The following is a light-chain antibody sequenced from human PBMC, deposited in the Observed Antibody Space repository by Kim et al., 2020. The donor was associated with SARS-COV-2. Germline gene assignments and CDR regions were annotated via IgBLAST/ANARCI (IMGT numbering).Light chain of an antibody. Sequence: SYELTQPPSVSVSPGQTASITCSGDKLGDKYACWYQQKPGRSPVLVIYQDSKRPSGIPERFSGSNSGNTATLTISGTQAMDEADYYCQAWDSLVVFGGGT. CDR3: QAWDSLVV. V-gene: IGLV3-1*01. CDR1: KLGDKY. CDR2: QDS. J-gene: IGLJ2*01.